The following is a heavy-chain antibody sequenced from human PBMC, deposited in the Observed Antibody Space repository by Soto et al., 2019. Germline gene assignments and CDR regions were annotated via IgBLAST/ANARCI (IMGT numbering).Heavy chain of an antibody. V-gene: IGHV5-10-1*01. J-gene: IGHJ6*01. CDR3: ASQTSPYYYDSSGYCYYYGMAV. Sequence: GESLKISCKGSGYSFTSYWISWVRQMPGKGLEWMGRIDPSDSYTNYSPSFQGHVTISADKSISTAYLQWSSLKASDTAMYYCASQTSPYYYDSSGYCYYYGMAVWGHGTTGTVAS. CDR1: GYSFTSYW. D-gene: IGHD3-22*01. CDR2: IDPSDSYT.